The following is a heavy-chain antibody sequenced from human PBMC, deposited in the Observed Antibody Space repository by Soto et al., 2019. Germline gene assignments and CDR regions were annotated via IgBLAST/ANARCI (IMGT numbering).Heavy chain of an antibody. D-gene: IGHD5-18*01. CDR1: GFTFSSYA. J-gene: IGHJ4*02. CDR2: ISYDGSNK. Sequence: GGSLRLSCAASGFTFSSYAMHWVRQAPGKGLEWVAVISYDGSNKYYADSVKGRFTISRDNSKNTLYRQMNSLRAEDTAVYYCASLDTAIVHFPLDYWGQGTPVTGSS. CDR3: ASLDTAIVHFPLDY. V-gene: IGHV3-30-3*01.